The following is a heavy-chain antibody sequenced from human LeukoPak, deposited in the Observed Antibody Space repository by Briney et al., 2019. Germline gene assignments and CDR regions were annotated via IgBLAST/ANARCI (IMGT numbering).Heavy chain of an antibody. V-gene: IGHV1-46*01. CDR1: GYSFTSFY. CDR2: VNPSGGST. Sequence: ASVKVSCKTSGYSFTSFYIHWVRQAPGQGLEWMGMVNPSGGSTISAQKFQDRVNMTTDTSTRTVYMEMTGLISDDTGIYYCARDAFWGQGTQVTVSS. D-gene: IGHD3-3*02. J-gene: IGHJ4*02. CDR3: ARDAF.